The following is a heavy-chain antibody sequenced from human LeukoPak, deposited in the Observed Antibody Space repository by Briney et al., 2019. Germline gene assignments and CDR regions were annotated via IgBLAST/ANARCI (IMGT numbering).Heavy chain of an antibody. V-gene: IGHV1-2*02. D-gene: IGHD3-10*01. CDR3: ARDGSGGNWFDP. J-gene: IGHJ5*02. Sequence: ASVKVSCKASGYTFTGYYMHWVRQAPGQGLEWMRWINPNSGGTNYAQKFQGRVTMTRDTSISTAYMELSRLRSDDTAVYYCARDGSGGNWFDPWGQGTLVTVSS. CDR1: GYTFTGYY. CDR2: INPNSGGT.